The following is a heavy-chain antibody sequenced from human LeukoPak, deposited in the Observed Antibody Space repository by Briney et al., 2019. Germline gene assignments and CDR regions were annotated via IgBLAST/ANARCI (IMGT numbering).Heavy chain of an antibody. J-gene: IGHJ6*02. CDR1: GGSISSGRYY. CDR3: ARESAAAGSYYYYGMDV. V-gene: IGHV4-61*02. Sequence: SETLSLTCTVSGGSISSGRYYWSWIRQPAGEGLEWIGRIYTSGSTNYNPSLKSRVTISVDTSKNQFSLKLSSVTAADTAVYYCARESAAAGSYYYYGMDVWGQGTTVTVSS. D-gene: IGHD6-13*01. CDR2: IYTSGST.